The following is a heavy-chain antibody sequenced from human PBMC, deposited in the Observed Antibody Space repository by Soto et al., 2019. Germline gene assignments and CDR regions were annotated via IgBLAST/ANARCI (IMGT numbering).Heavy chain of an antibody. CDR3: ASREAAGKNRGYAFDI. CDR2: IIPIFGTA. Sequence: SSVKVSCKASGGSFSSYASCCGIQAPGQGLEWMGGIIPIFGTANYAQKFQGRVTITADESTSTAYMELSSLRSEDTAVYYCASREAAGKNRGYAFDIWGQGTMVTVSS. D-gene: IGHD6-13*01. V-gene: IGHV1-69*01. J-gene: IGHJ3*02. CDR1: GGSFSSYA.